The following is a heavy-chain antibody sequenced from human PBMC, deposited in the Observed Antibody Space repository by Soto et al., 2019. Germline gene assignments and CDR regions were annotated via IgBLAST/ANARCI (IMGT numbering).Heavy chain of an antibody. CDR2: IIPIFGTA. Sequence: QVQLVQSGAEVKKPGSSVKVSCKASGGTFSSYAISWVRQAPGQGLEWMGGIIPIFGTANYAQNFQGRVTITADEATSTAYMELSSLRAEDTAVYYCARDSPPGYCSSTSCYPWSTEGLDYWGQGTLVTVSS. CDR1: GGTFSSYA. V-gene: IGHV1-69*01. D-gene: IGHD2-2*01. J-gene: IGHJ4*02. CDR3: ARDSPPGYCSSTSCYPWSTEGLDY.